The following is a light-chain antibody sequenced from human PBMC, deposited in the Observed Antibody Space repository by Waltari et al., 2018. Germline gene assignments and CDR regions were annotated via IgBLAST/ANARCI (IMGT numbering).Light chain of an antibody. CDR2: GSI. V-gene: IGLV1-40*01. CDR3: QSYDSSLTGFWV. J-gene: IGLJ3*02. Sequence: QPLPGIPPHRPIFGSIIRSSGVPDRFSGSKSGTSASLAITGLQPEDEADYYCQSYDSSLTGFWVFGGGTKLTVV.